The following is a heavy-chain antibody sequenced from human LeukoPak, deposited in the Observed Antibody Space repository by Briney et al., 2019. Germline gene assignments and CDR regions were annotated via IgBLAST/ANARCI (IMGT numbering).Heavy chain of an antibody. J-gene: IGHJ4*02. CDR3: AKGSSGYFFDL. V-gene: IGHV3-33*06. Sequence: GRSLRLSCAASGFTFSSYGMHWVRQAPGKGLEWVAVIWYDGSNKYYADSVKGRFTISRDNSKNTLFLQMDSLRAEDTALYYCAKGSSGYFFDLWGQGTLVTVSS. CDR1: GFTFSSYG. CDR2: IWYDGSNK. D-gene: IGHD3-22*01.